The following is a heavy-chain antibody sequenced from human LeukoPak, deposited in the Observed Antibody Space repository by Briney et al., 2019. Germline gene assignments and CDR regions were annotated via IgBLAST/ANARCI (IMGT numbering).Heavy chain of an antibody. CDR2: IYNSGST. V-gene: IGHV4-31*03. CDR1: GDSISRGGYF. J-gene: IGHJ4*02. D-gene: IGHD3-10*01. Sequence: SETLSLTCTVSGDSISRGGYFWNWIRQHPVKGLEWIGNIYNSGSTDYNPSLISRLTISLDTSKNQFSLRLSSVTAADTAVYYCARGVKFGDYVDYWGQGTLVTVSS. CDR3: ARGVKFGDYVDY.